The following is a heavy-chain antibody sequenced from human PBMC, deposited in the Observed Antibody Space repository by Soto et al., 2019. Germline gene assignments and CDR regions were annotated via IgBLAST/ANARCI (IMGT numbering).Heavy chain of an antibody. CDR1: GGSISSYY. J-gene: IGHJ5*02. V-gene: IGHV4-59*01. CDR3: ARKHSLDYIRWGLDP. D-gene: IGHD4-4*01. CDR2: IYYSGST. Sequence: SETLSLTCTVSGGSISSYYWSWIRQPPGKGLEWIGYIYYSGSTNYNPSLTSRVTISVDTSKNQFSLKLSSVTAADTAVYYCARKHSLDYIRWGLDPWGQGTRVTVSS.